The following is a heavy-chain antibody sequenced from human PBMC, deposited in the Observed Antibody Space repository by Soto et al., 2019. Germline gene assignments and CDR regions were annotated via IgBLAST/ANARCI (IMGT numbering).Heavy chain of an antibody. J-gene: IGHJ4*01. Sequence: GGSLRLSCAASGFDFSSDVMNWVRQAPGKGLEWVASIFGSGRTTYYADSVKGRFNISRDNSKNTLYLQLNSLRVEDTALYYCAKSPKGRFFCGFELWGQGTKVTVSS. CDR2: IFGSGRTT. CDR3: AKSPKGRFFCGFEL. CDR1: GFDFSSDV. D-gene: IGHD3-10*01. V-gene: IGHV3-23*01.